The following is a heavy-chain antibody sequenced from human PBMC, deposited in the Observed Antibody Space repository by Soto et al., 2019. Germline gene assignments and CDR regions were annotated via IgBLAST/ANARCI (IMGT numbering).Heavy chain of an antibody. CDR3: ATVIPHTPYNSPHYFDH. J-gene: IGHJ4*02. V-gene: IGHV3-7*03. D-gene: IGHD1-20*01. CDR1: GFTFSSYW. Sequence: GGSLRLSCAASGFTFSSYWMSWVCQAPGKGLEWVANIKQDGSEKYYVDSVKGRFTISRDNAKNSLYLQMNSLRAEDTAVYYCATVIPHTPYNSPHYFDHWGQGTLVTVSS. CDR2: IKQDGSEK.